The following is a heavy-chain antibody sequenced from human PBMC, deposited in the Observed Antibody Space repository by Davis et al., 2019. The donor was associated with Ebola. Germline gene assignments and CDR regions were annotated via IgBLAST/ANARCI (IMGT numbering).Heavy chain of an antibody. CDR1: GGTFSSYA. Sequence: SVKVSCKASGGTFSSYAISWVRQAPGQGLEWMGRIIPILGIANYAQKFQGRVTITADKSTSTAYMELSSLRSEDTAVYYCARDLGENYDFWSGYYGRMDVWGQGTTVTVSS. CDR3: ARDLGENYDFWSGYYGRMDV. J-gene: IGHJ6*02. V-gene: IGHV1-69*04. CDR2: IIPILGIA. D-gene: IGHD3-3*01.